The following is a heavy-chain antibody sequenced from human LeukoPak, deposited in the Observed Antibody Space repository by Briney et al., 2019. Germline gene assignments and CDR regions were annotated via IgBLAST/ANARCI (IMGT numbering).Heavy chain of an antibody. V-gene: IGHV3-53*01. D-gene: IGHD2-21*01. CDR3: ARDEFGTYSLDY. J-gene: IGHJ4*02. CDR1: GFTVSSNY. Sequence: GGSLRLSCAASGFTVSSNYMGWVRQAPGKGLEWVSVIYSGGSTYYADSVKGRFTISRDNSKNTLYLQMNSLRAEDTAVYYCARDEFGTYSLDYWGQGTLVTVSS. CDR2: IYSGGST.